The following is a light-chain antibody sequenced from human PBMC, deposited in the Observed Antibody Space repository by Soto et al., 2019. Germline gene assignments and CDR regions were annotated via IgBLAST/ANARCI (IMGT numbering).Light chain of an antibody. Sequence: QSVLTQPPSVSGAPGQRVTLSCTGSSSNIGAGYDVHWYQQLPGTAPKLLIYGNSNRPSGVPDRFSGSKSGTSASLAITGLQAEDEADYYCQSYDSSLSGSGVFGTGTKATVL. CDR1: SSNIGAGYD. CDR2: GNS. V-gene: IGLV1-40*01. J-gene: IGLJ1*01. CDR3: QSYDSSLSGSGV.